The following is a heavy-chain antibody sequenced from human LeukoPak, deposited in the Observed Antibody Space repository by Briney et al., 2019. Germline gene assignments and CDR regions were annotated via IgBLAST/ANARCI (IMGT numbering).Heavy chain of an antibody. Sequence: GGSLRLSCAASGFTFSSYSMNWVRQAPGRGLEWVSSIDFTSRYIYNADSVKGRFTTSRDNAKNSLDLQMNSLRVEDTAVYYCATPAAGPGAEYSLYWGQGTLVIVSS. D-gene: IGHD6-13*01. CDR3: ATPAAGPGAEYSLY. V-gene: IGHV3-21*01. CDR2: IDFTSRYI. J-gene: IGHJ1*01. CDR1: GFTFSSYS.